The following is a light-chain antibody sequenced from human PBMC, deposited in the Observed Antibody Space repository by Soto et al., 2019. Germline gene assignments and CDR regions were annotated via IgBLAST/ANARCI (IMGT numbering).Light chain of an antibody. CDR1: SSNIGNNY. CDR3: GTWDSSLSAGV. V-gene: IGLV1-51*02. J-gene: IGLJ2*01. Sequence: QSVLTQPPSASAAPGQTVTISCSGSSSNIGNNYVSWYQQLPGTAPKLLIYENNKRPSGIPDRSSGSKSGTSATLGITGLQTGDEADYYCGTWDSSLSAGVFGGGTKLTVL. CDR2: ENN.